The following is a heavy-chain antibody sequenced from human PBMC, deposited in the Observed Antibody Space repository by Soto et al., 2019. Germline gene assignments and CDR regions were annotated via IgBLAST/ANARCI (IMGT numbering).Heavy chain of an antibody. V-gene: IGHV4-30-4*01. D-gene: IGHD4-17*01. CDR1: GGSISSGDYY. Sequence: PSETLSLTCTVSGGSISSGDYYWSWIRQPPGKGLEWIGYIYYSGSTYYNPSLKSRVTISVDTSKNHFSLKLSSVTAADTAVYYCASAPTSTVTTSAYAFDIWGQGTMVTVSS. CDR3: ASAPTSTVTTSAYAFDI. CDR2: IYYSGST. J-gene: IGHJ3*02.